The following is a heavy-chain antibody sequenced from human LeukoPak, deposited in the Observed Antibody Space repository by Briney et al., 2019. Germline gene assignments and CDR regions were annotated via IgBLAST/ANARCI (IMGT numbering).Heavy chain of an antibody. Sequence: GGSLRLSCVASGFTFTTYWMHWVRQGPGKGLVWVSLINPDGSSTNYADSVKGRFTISRDNARNTVYLQMNSLRAEDTAVYYCVRYGSFSHWGQGTLVTVSS. D-gene: IGHD2-15*01. V-gene: IGHV3-74*01. CDR2: INPDGSST. CDR1: GFTFTTYW. CDR3: VRYGSFSH. J-gene: IGHJ4*02.